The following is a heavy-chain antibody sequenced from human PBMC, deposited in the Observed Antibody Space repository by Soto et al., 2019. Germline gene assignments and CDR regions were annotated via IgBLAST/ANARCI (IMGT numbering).Heavy chain of an antibody. Sequence: TSETLALTVNVSGASISCSYWSGIRQPPGKGLEWIAYVYYSGSSNDNPSLKSRVAISVDTSKNQFSLRLNSVTAAHTAVYYCERYYCTSDTCYYFDYWAQGILVTVSS. CDR3: ERYYCTSDTCYYFDY. D-gene: IGHD2-2*01. CDR1: GASISCSY. CDR2: VYYSGSS. J-gene: IGHJ4*02. V-gene: IGHV4-59*01.